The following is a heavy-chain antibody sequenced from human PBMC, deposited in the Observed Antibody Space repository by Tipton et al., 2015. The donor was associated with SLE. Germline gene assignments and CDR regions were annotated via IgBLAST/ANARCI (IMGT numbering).Heavy chain of an antibody. Sequence: SLRLSCAASGFTFSSYGMRWVRQAPGKGLEWVALIWYDGSNKYYADSVKGRFTISRDNSKSTLYLQMNSLRAEDTGVYYCARDPRMEHDYNWENYRLTAFDIWGQGTMVTVSS. V-gene: IGHV3-33*01. CDR2: IWYDGSNK. CDR3: ARDPRMEHDYNWENYRLTAFDI. J-gene: IGHJ3*02. D-gene: IGHD3-16*02. CDR1: GFTFSSYG.